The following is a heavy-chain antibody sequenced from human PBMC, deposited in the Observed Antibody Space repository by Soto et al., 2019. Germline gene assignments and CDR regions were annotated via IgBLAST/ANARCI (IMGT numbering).Heavy chain of an antibody. J-gene: IGHJ4*02. CDR2: INAGNGNT. CDR3: AREEGGYSSSWYETFDY. D-gene: IGHD6-13*01. V-gene: IGHV1-3*01. CDR1: GYTFTSYA. Sequence: ASVKVSGKASGYTFTSYAMHWVRQAPGQRLEWMGWINAGNGNTKYSQKFQGRVTITRDTSASTAYMEPSSLRSEDTAVYYCAREEGGYSSSWYETFDYWGQGTLVTVSS.